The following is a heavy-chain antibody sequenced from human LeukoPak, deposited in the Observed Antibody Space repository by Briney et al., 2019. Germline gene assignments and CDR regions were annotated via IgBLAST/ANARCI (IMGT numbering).Heavy chain of an antibody. CDR2: IIPIFGTA. D-gene: IGHD3-22*01. CDR1: GGTFSSYA. CDR3: ATSRDSSGYYSDY. Sequence: GASVMVSCKASGGTFSSYAISWVRQAPGQGLEWMGGIIPIFGTANYAQKFQGRVTITADESTSTAYMELSSLRSEDTAVYYCATSRDSSGYYSDYWGQGTLVTVSS. J-gene: IGHJ4*02. V-gene: IGHV1-69*01.